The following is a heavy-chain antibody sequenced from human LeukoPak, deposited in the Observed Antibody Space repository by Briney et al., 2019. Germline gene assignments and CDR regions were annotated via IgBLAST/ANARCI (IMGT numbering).Heavy chain of an antibody. CDR2: IYYSGST. Sequence: SETLSLTCTVSGYSINSSYYWSWIRQPPGKGLEWIGYIYYSGSTNYNPSLKSRVTISVDTSKNQFSLKLSSVTAADTAVYYCATSEEGWGQGTTVTVSS. CDR1: GYSINSSYY. V-gene: IGHV4-59*08. CDR3: ATSEEG. J-gene: IGHJ6*02.